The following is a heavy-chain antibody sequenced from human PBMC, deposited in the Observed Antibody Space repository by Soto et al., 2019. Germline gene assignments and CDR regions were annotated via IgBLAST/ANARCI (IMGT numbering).Heavy chain of an antibody. CDR2: ISGGVGNT. Sequence: ESGGGLAQPGGSLRLSCPASGFSFSTYAMSWVRQAPGKGLEWVSTISGGVGNTYYADSVKGRFTVSRDNSKNTLFLQMNSLRAEDTATYYCAKVGYYNSGWFDSWGQGTLVTVSS. CDR1: GFSFSTYA. J-gene: IGHJ5*01. CDR3: AKVGYYNSGWFDS. D-gene: IGHD6-25*01. V-gene: IGHV3-23*01.